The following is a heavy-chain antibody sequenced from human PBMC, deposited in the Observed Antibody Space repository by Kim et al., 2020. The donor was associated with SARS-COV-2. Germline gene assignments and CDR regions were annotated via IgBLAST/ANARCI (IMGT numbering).Heavy chain of an antibody. Sequence: YNPPLKSRVTISVDKSKNQFSLKLSSVTAADTAVYYCARLPTTTKWGSDYWGQGTLVTVSS. D-gene: IGHD4-17*01. J-gene: IGHJ4*02. V-gene: IGHV4-4*02. CDR3: ARLPTTTKWGSDY.